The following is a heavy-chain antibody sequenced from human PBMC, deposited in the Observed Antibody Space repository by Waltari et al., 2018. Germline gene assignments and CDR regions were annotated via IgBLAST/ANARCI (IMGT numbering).Heavy chain of an antibody. J-gene: IGHJ6*02. CDR3: ARGSTTIFGVATFGMDV. Sequence: EVQLVESGGGLIQPGGSLRLSCAASGFTVSNNYMSWVRQAPGKGVEWGSIIYSGGSTYYADSVKGRFTISRDNSKNTLYLQMNSLRAEDTAVYYCARGSTTIFGVATFGMDVWGQGTTVTVSS. V-gene: IGHV3-53*01. D-gene: IGHD3-3*01. CDR1: GFTVSNNY. CDR2: IYSGGST.